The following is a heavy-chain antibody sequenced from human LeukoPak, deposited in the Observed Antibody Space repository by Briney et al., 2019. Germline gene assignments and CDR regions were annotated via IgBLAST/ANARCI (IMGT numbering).Heavy chain of an antibody. CDR2: ISTSGTTI. J-gene: IGHJ4*02. V-gene: IGHV3-11*04. CDR1: GFTFSDYY. Sequence: PGGSLRLSCAASGFTFSDYYMSWIRQAPGKGLEWISYISTSGTTIRYADLVKGRFTISRDDAKKSLYLQMNSLRAEDTAVYYCARVRGSYSSDYWGQGTLVTVSS. D-gene: IGHD1-26*01. CDR3: ARVRGSYSSDY.